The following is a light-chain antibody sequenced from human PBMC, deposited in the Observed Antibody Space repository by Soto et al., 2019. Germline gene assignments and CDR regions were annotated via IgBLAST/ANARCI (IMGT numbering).Light chain of an antibody. Sequence: DIQMTQSPSSLSASVGDRVTITCRASQSISSYLTWYQQKPGKAPKLPIYAASSLQSGVPSRFSGSGSGTDFTLTISSLQPEDFATYYCQQSYSTPPRTFGQGTKVEIK. V-gene: IGKV1-39*01. CDR2: AAS. CDR1: QSISSY. CDR3: QQSYSTPPRT. J-gene: IGKJ1*01.